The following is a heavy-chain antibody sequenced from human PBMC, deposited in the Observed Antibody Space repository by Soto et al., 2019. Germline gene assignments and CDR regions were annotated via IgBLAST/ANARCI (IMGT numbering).Heavy chain of an antibody. CDR1: GYTFYRYG. CDR3: ARDTQQDSNGYHLEWFAP. D-gene: IGHD3-22*01. J-gene: IGHJ5*02. Sequence: GASVKVSCKASGYTFYRYGITWVRQAPGQGLEWMGWMNPSNDNTNYAQKFRGRVTMTTDASTSTAHMELRSLKSDDTAVYYCARDTQQDSNGYHLEWFAPRGQGTRVTVSS. V-gene: IGHV1-18*01. CDR2: MNPSNDNT.